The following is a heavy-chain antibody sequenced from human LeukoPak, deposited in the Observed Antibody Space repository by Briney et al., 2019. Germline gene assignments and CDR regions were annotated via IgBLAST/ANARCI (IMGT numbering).Heavy chain of an antibody. V-gene: IGHV4-59*12. J-gene: IGHJ6*02. CDR2: IYYSGST. CDR3: YYYYYGMDV. CDR1: GGSISSYY. Sequence: SETLSLTCTVSGGSISSYYWSWIRQPPGKGLEWIGYIYYSGSTNYNPSLKSRVTISVDTSKNQFSLKLSSVTAVDTAVYYCYYYYYGMDVWGQGTTVTVSS.